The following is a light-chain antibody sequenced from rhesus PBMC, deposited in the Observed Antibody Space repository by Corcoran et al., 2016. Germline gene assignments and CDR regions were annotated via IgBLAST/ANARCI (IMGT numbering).Light chain of an antibody. V-gene: IGKV1-28*03. CDR2: SAS. CDR3: LQHNSYPVT. Sequence: DVRMTQSPSSLSASVGDTVTITCRASQGISNSLNWFQQKPGKAPKLLIFSASSLGSGVPSRFSGSGSGTDFTLTISSLQPEDFAVSYCLQHNSYPVTFGEGTKVDLK. CDR1: QGISNS. J-gene: IGKJ4*01.